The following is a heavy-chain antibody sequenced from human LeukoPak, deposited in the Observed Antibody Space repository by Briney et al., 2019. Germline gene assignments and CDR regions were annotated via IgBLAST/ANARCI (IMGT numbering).Heavy chain of an antibody. Sequence: SETLSLTCAVYGGSYSGYYWSWIRQPPGKGLEWIGEINHSGSTNYNPSLKSRVTISVDTSKNQFSLKLSSVTAADTAVYYCAREGYGGKSNYWGQGTLVTVSS. CDR2: INHSGST. V-gene: IGHV4-34*01. CDR3: AREGYGGKSNY. CDR1: GGSYSGYY. D-gene: IGHD4-23*01. J-gene: IGHJ4*02.